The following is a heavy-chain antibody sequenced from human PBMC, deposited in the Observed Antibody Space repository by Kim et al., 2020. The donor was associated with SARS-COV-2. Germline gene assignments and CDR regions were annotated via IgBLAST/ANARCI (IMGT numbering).Heavy chain of an antibody. CDR2: IRGSGEST. V-gene: IGHV3-23*01. CDR3: AEISSGSSGWFEYFQH. J-gene: IGHJ1*01. CDR1: GFTFNIYA. D-gene: IGHD6-19*01. Sequence: GGSLRLSCAASGFTFNIYAMSWVRQAPGKGLVWVSGIRGSGESTTYADSVKGRFTISRDNSKNTLYLQMDRLRVDDTALYYCAEISSGSSGWFEYFQHWGQGTLVTVSS.